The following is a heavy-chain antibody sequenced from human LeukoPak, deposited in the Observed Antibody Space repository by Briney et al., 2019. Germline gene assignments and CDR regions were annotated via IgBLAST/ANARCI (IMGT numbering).Heavy chain of an antibody. V-gene: IGHV4-34*01. Sequence: SETLSLTCAVYGGSFSGYYWSWIRQPPGKGLEWIGEINHSGSTNYNPSLKSRVTISVDTSKNQFSLKLSSVTAADTAVYYCARDVVAAPGTVDYWGQGTLVIVSS. J-gene: IGHJ4*02. CDR1: GGSFSGYY. D-gene: IGHD6-13*01. CDR2: INHSGST. CDR3: ARDVVAAPGTVDY.